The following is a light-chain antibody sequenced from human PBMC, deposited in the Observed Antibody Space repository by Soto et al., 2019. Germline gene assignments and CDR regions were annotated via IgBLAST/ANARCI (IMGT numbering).Light chain of an antibody. CDR3: CSYAGSYTGV. Sequence: QSVLTQPRSVSGSPGQSVTISCTGTSSDVGGYNYVSWYQQHPGKAPKLMLYDVSKRPSGVPDRFSGSKSGNTASLTISGLQAEDEADYYCCSYAGSYTGVFGTGTKLTVL. V-gene: IGLV2-11*01. J-gene: IGLJ1*01. CDR2: DVS. CDR1: SSDVGGYNY.